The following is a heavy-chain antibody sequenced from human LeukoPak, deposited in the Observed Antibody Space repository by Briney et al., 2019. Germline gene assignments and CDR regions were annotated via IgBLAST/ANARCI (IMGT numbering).Heavy chain of an antibody. V-gene: IGHV1-46*01. CDR3: ARAKYYGSGRGGQYYMDV. CDR2: INPSGGST. D-gene: IGHD3-10*01. J-gene: IGHJ6*03. Sequence: ASVKVSCKASGYTFTGYYMHWVRQAPGQGLEWMGIINPSGGSTSYAQKFQGRVTMTRDTSTSTVYMELSSLRSEDTAVYYCARAKYYGSGRGGQYYMDVWGKGTTVTISS. CDR1: GYTFTGYY.